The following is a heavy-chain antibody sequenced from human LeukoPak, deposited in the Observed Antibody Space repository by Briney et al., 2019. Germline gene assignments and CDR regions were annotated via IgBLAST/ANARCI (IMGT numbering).Heavy chain of an antibody. Sequence: ASVKVSCKASGYTFTSYGISWVRQAPGQGLEWMGWISAYNGNTNYAQKLQGRVTMTTDTSTSTAYMELSRLRSDDTAVYYCASVGATPLFDYWGQGTLVTVSS. D-gene: IGHD1-26*01. CDR1: GYTFTSYG. J-gene: IGHJ4*02. CDR2: ISAYNGNT. V-gene: IGHV1-18*01. CDR3: ASVGATPLFDY.